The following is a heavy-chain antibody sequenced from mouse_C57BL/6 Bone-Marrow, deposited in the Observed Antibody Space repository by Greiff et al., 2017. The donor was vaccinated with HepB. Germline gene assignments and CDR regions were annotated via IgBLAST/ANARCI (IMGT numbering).Heavy chain of an antibody. J-gene: IGHJ3*01. CDR1: GYTFTSYW. V-gene: IGHV1-50*01. CDR2: IDPSDSYT. CDR3: ASWVWFAY. Sequence: VQLQQPGAELVKPGASVKLSCKASGYTFTSYWMQWVKQRPGQGLEWIGEIDPSDSYTNYNQKFKGKATLTVDTSSSTAYMQLSSLTSEDSAVYYCASWVWFAYWGQGTLVTVS.